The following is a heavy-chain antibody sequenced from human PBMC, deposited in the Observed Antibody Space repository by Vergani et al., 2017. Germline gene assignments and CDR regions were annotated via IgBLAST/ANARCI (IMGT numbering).Heavy chain of an antibody. CDR1: GFTFSSYG. V-gene: IGHV3-30*18. J-gene: IGHJ4*02. D-gene: IGHD3-3*01. CDR3: AKEPGYDFWSGYYVGEADY. Sequence: QVQLVESGGGVVQPGRSLRLSCAASGFTFSSYGMHWVRQAPGKGLEWVVVISYDGSNKYYADTGKGRFTIDRDNTKNTLYLQMNSLRAEDTAVYYCAKEPGYDFWSGYYVGEADYGGQGTLVTVSS. CDR2: ISYDGSNK.